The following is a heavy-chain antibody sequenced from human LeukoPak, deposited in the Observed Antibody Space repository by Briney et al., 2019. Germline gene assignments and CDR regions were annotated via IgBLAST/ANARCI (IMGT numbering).Heavy chain of an antibody. V-gene: IGHV3-23*05. J-gene: IGHJ4*02. Sequence: GGSLRLSCAASGFTFSNYAMSWVRQAPGKGLEWVSSISNVGDTKVYADSVKGRFTISRDNSWNTLYLQMNSLRAEDTAVYYCAPLCDSSGYWLLFDYWGQGTLVTVSS. D-gene: IGHD3-22*01. CDR1: GFTFSNYA. CDR2: ISNVGDTK. CDR3: APLCDSSGYWLLFDY.